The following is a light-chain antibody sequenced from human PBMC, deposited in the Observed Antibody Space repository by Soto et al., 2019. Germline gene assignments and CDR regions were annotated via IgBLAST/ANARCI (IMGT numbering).Light chain of an antibody. V-gene: IGLV1-40*01. CDR2: GNS. Sequence: QAVVTQPPSVSGAPGQRVTISCTGSSSNIGAGYDVHWYQQLPGTAPKLLIYGNSNRPSGVPDRFSGSKSGTSASLAITGLQAEDEADYHCQSYDSSLSALFGGGTQLTVL. CDR3: QSYDSSLSAL. J-gene: IGLJ3*02. CDR1: SSNIGAGYD.